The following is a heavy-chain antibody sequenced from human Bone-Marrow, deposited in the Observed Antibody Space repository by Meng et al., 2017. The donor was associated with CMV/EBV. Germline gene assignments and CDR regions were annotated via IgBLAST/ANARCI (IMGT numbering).Heavy chain of an antibody. J-gene: IGHJ4*02. Sequence: GESLKFSCAASGFTFSSYWMHWVRQAPGKGLVWVSRINSDGSSTSYADSVKGRFTISRDNAKNTLYLQMNSLRAEDTAVYYCARAVAGDIDYWGQGTLVTVSS. D-gene: IGHD6-19*01. CDR1: GFTFSSYW. CDR2: INSDGSST. CDR3: ARAVAGDIDY. V-gene: IGHV3-74*01.